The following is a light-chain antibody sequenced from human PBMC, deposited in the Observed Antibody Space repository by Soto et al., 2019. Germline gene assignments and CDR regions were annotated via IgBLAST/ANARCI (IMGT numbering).Light chain of an antibody. J-gene: IGKJ2*01. CDR2: KAS. Sequence: DIQMTQSPSTLSASVGDRVTITCRASQSFNDWLAWYQQKPGKAPNLIIYKASTLEIGVPSRFSGSGSGTEFTLTISSLQPDDFATYYCQQYDSYPHTFGQGTKLEIK. CDR3: QQYDSYPHT. CDR1: QSFNDW. V-gene: IGKV1-5*03.